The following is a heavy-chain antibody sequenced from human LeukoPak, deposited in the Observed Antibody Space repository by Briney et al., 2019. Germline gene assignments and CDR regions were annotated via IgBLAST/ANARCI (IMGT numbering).Heavy chain of an antibody. CDR2: ISSSSSYI. CDR1: RFTFSSYS. D-gene: IGHD2-2*02. V-gene: IGHV3-21*01. Sequence: KPGGSLRLSCAASRFTFSSYSMNWVRQAPGKGLEWVSSISSSSSYIYYADSVKGRFTISRDNAKNSLYLQMNSLRAEDAAVYYCARLGTYCSSTSCYNHDAFDIWGQGTMVTVSS. CDR3: ARLGTYCSSTSCYNHDAFDI. J-gene: IGHJ3*02.